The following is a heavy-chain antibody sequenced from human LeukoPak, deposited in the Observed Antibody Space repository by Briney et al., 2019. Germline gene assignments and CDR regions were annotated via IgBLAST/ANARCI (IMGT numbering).Heavy chain of an antibody. V-gene: IGHV3-9*03. D-gene: IGHD6-6*01. CDR3: AKGLYSSSSGGFDY. CDR2: ISWNSGSI. Sequence: GRSLRLSCAASGFTFDDYAMHWVRQAPGKGLEWVSGISWNSGSIGYADSVKGRFTISRDNAKNSLHLQMNSLKPEDMALYYCAKGLYSSSSGGFDYWGQGTLVTVSS. J-gene: IGHJ4*02. CDR1: GFTFDDYA.